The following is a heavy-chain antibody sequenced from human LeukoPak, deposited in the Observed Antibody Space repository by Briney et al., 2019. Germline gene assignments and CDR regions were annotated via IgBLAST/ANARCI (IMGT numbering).Heavy chain of an antibody. CDR2: INHSGST. D-gene: IGHD6-13*01. CDR3: ARRSYGSSSWYYKYFQH. V-gene: IGHV4-34*01. CDR1: GGSFSGYY. Sequence: SETLSLTCAVYGGSFSGYYWSWIRQPPGKGLEWIGEINHSGSTNYNPSLKSRVTISVDTSKNQFSLKLGSVTAADTAVYYCARRSYGSSSWYYKYFQHWGQGTLVTVSS. J-gene: IGHJ1*01.